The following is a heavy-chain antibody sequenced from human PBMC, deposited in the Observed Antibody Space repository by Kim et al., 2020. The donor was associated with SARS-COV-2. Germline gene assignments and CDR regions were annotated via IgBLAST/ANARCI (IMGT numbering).Heavy chain of an antibody. Sequence: GGSLRLSCAASGFTFSNAWMSWVRQAPGKGLEWVGRIKSKTDGGTTDYAAPVKGRFTISRDDSKNTLYLQMNSLKTEDTAVYYCTAQTWIQLWGFDYWGQGTLVTVSS. CDR1: GFTFSNAW. CDR3: TAQTWIQLWGFDY. J-gene: IGHJ4*02. D-gene: IGHD5-18*01. CDR2: IKSKTDGGTT. V-gene: IGHV3-15*01.